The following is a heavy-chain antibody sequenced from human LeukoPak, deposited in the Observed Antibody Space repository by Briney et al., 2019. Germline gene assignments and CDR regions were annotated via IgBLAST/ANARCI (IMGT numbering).Heavy chain of an antibody. V-gene: IGHV3-33*01. J-gene: IGHJ4*02. D-gene: IGHD2-21*02. CDR2: IWHDGRNK. Sequence: GGSLRLYCAASGFTFSSYGIHWVRQAPGKGLEWVAVIWHDGRNKYYADSVKGRFTISRDNSKNTVLLQMNSLRAEDTAIYYCARDWGSDEAIDYWGQGTLVTVSS. CDR1: GFTFSSYG. CDR3: ARDWGSDEAIDY.